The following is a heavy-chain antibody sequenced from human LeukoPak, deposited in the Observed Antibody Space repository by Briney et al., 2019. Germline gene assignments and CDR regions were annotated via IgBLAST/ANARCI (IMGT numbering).Heavy chain of an antibody. Sequence: GGSLRLSCAASGLTFSFYWMSWVRQAPGKGLEWVAKINQDGSVSDLVDSVKGRFTISRDNAKNSVYLQMNSLRAEDTAVYYCAKGYSSGWYYFDCWGQGTLVTVSS. CDR3: AKGYSSGWYYFDC. V-gene: IGHV3-7*05. D-gene: IGHD6-19*01. J-gene: IGHJ4*02. CDR2: INQDGSVS. CDR1: GLTFSFYW.